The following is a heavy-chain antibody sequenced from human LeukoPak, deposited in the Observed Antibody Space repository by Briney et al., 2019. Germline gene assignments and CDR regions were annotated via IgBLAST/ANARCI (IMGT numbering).Heavy chain of an antibody. CDR2: ISSSSSYI. J-gene: IGHJ4*02. V-gene: IGHV3-21*01. Sequence: GGSLRLSCAASGFTFSSSSMNWVRQAPGKGLEWVSSISSSSSYIYYADSVKGRFTISRDNAKNSLYLQMNSLRAEDTAVYYCARMEAAYYDSSGYYSWGQGTLVTVSS. D-gene: IGHD3-22*01. CDR3: ARMEAAYYDSSGYYS. CDR1: GFTFSSSS.